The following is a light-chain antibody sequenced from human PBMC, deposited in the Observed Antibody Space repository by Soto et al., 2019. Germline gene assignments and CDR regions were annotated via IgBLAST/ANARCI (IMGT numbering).Light chain of an antibody. J-gene: IGKJ2*01. CDR2: DAS. CDR1: QSISNY. CDR3: QQSDSTPYT. Sequence: DIQMTQSPSSLSASVGDRVTITCRASQSISNYLNWYQQKPGKAPNLLIYDASSLLSGVPSRFSDSGSGTDFTLTISSLQPEDFSIYYCQQSDSTPYTFGQGTKLEIK. V-gene: IGKV1-39*01.